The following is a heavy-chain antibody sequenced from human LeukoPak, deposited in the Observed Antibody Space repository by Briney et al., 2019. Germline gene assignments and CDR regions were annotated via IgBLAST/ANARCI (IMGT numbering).Heavy chain of an antibody. V-gene: IGHV4-59*08. J-gene: IGHJ4*02. CDR1: GASISSYY. D-gene: IGHD3-10*01. CDR2: ISYSGST. Sequence: PSETLSLTGTVSGASISSYYWSWIRQPPGKGLEWIGYISYSGSTNYNPSLKSRVTISADTSKNQVSLTLSSVTAADTAVYYCARHPELYFFDYWGQGTLVTVSS. CDR3: ARHPELYFFDY.